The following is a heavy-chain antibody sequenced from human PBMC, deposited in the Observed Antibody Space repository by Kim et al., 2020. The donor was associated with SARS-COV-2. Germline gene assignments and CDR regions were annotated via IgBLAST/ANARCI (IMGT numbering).Heavy chain of an antibody. J-gene: IGHJ6*02. V-gene: IGHV4-61*01. D-gene: IGHD2-21*02. CDR1: GGSVSSGSYY. CDR2: IYYSGST. Sequence: SETLSLTCTVSGGSVSSGSYYWSWIRQPPGKGLEWIGYIYYSGSTNYNPSLKSRVTISVDTSKNQFSLKLSSVTAADTAVYYCARERLAYCGGDCYPLYYYYYGMDVWGQGTTVTVSS. CDR3: ARERLAYCGGDCYPLYYYYYGMDV.